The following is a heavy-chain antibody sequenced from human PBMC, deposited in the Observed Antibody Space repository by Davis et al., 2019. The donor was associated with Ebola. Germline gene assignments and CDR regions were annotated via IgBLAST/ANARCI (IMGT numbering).Heavy chain of an antibody. CDR3: ARGAQLVSPWDY. Sequence: PGGSLRLSCAASGFTFSSYGMHWVRQAPGKGLEWVAVIWYDGSNKYYADSVKGRFTISRDKSKNTLYLQIYSLRAEDTAVYYCARGAQLVSPWDYWGQGTLVTVSS. J-gene: IGHJ4*02. CDR1: GFTFSSYG. V-gene: IGHV3-33*01. CDR2: IWYDGSNK. D-gene: IGHD6-13*01.